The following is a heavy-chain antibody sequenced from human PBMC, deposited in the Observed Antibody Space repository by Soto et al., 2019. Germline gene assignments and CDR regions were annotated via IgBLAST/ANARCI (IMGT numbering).Heavy chain of an antibody. V-gene: IGHV2-5*02. CDR2: IYWDDDK. J-gene: IGHJ6*02. CDR1: GFSPSTSGVG. CDR3: AHSQTDYGVDYYYYYGMDV. Sequence: SGPTLVKPTQTPTLTCTFSGFSPSTSGVGVGWIRQPPGKALEWLALIYWDDDKRYSPSLKSRLTITKDTSKNQVVLTMTNMDPVDTATYYCAHSQTDYGVDYYYYYGMDVWGQGTKVTVSS. D-gene: IGHD4-17*01.